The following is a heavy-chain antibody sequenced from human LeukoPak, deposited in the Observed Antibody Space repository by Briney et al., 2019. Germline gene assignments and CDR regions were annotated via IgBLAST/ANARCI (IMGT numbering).Heavy chain of an antibody. V-gene: IGHV1-2*02. Sequence: GASVKVSCKASGYTFTGYYMHWVRQAPGQGLEWMGWINPNSGGTNYAQKFQGRVTMTRDTSISTAYMELSRLRSDDTAVYYCARDMGYYDSSGYYNLAAVDYWGQGTLVTVSS. CDR1: GYTFTGYY. CDR3: ARDMGYYDSSGYYNLAAVDY. J-gene: IGHJ4*02. CDR2: INPNSGGT. D-gene: IGHD3-22*01.